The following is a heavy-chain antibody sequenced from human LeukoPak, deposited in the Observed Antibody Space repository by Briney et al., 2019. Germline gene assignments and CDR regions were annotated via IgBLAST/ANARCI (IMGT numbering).Heavy chain of an antibody. CDR2: ISSSSNYI. J-gene: IGHJ4*02. CDR1: GFTFSSYS. D-gene: IGHD1-26*01. CDR3: ARDFGVLRSGSYYNY. V-gene: IGHV3-21*01. Sequence: GGSLRLSCAASGFTFSSYSMNWVRQAPGKGLEWVSSISSSSNYIYYADSVKGRFTISRDNAKNSLYLQMNSLRAEDTAVYYCARDFGVLRSGSYYNYWGQGTLVTVSS.